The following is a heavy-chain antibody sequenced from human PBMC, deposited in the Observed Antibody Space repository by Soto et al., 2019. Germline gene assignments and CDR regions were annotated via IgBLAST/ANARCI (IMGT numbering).Heavy chain of an antibody. CDR3: ARGKGMEENYYYYGMDI. D-gene: IGHD1-1*01. J-gene: IGHJ6*02. CDR2: INGGTGQT. V-gene: IGHV1-3*01. Sequence: ASVKVSCKASGYTFSTYAMHWVRQAPGQSLEWMGWINGGTGQTRYSQRFQDRVTITRDTSAKTTYMDLTSLRSEDTAVYYCARGKGMEENYYYYGMDIWGQGTTVTVSS. CDR1: GYTFSTYA.